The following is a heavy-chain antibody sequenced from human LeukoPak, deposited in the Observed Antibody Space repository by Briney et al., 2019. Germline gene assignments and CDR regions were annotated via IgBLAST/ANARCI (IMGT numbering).Heavy chain of an antibody. V-gene: IGHV3-48*03. J-gene: IGHJ4*02. CDR2: ISSSGGAR. CDR1: GFTFSSHE. CDR3: ARGSSGDGSLLIDY. Sequence: GGSLRLSCTAPGFTFSSHEMNWVRQAPGKGLEWVSYISSSGGARYYADSVKGRFTISRDNAKNTVYLQMNSLRAEDTAVYYCARGSSGDGSLLIDYWGQGTLVTVSS. D-gene: IGHD1-26*01.